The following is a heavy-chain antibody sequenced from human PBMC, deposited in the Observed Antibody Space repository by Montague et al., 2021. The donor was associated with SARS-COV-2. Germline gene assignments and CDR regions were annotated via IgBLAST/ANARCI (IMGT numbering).Heavy chain of an antibody. D-gene: IGHD4-17*01. V-gene: IGHV2-5*02. Sequence: VKPTQTLTLTCSFSGFSLRTSGVGVGWIRQPPGKALGWLAVIYWDDDKRYSPSLKSRLTITKDTSKNQVVLTMTNMDPVDTATYYCVHSYADYLFDYWGQGTLVSGSS. CDR2: IYWDDDK. CDR3: VHSYADYLFDY. CDR1: GFSLRTSGVG. J-gene: IGHJ4*02.